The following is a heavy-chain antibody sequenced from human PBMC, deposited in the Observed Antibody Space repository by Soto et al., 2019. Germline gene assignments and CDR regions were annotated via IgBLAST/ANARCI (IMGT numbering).Heavy chain of an antibody. CDR1: SYSICGSFH. CDR2: VHHSGSA. J-gene: IGHJ5*02. V-gene: IGHV4-38-2*02. D-gene: IGHD3-3*01. CDR3: ARVAIFIYMFDP. Sequence: SYTLSLTCTASSYSICGSFHWAWIRQPGGKGLEWIGNVHHSGSAHYNPSSQSRVTMSVDTSRNNFSLMLTSVTAAVTAVDYCARVAIFIYMFDPWGQ.